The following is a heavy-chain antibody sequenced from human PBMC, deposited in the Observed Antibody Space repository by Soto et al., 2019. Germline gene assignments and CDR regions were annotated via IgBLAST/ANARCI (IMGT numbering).Heavy chain of an antibody. V-gene: IGHV1-24*01. Sequence: ASVKVSCKVSGYTLTELSMHWVRQAPGKGLEWMGGFDPEDGETIYAQKFKGRVTMTEDTSTDTAYMELSSLRSEDTAVYYCATVVEEGLLFWFDPWGQGTLVTVSS. D-gene: IGHD2-21*01. CDR2: FDPEDGET. CDR3: ATVVEEGLLFWFDP. J-gene: IGHJ5*02. CDR1: GYTLTELS.